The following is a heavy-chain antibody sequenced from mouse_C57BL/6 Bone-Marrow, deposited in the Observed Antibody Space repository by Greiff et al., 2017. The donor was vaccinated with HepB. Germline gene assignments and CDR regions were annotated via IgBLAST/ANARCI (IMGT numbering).Heavy chain of an antibody. CDR3: ANLRSRDAMDY. V-gene: IGHV1-81*01. D-gene: IGHD1-1*01. Sequence: VMLVESGAELARPGASVKLSCKASGYTFTSYGISWVKQRTGQGLEWIGEIYPRSGNTYYNEKFKGKATLTADKSSSTAYMELRSLTSEDSAVYFCANLRSRDAMDYWGQGTSVTVSS. J-gene: IGHJ4*01. CDR2: IYPRSGNT. CDR1: GYTFTSYG.